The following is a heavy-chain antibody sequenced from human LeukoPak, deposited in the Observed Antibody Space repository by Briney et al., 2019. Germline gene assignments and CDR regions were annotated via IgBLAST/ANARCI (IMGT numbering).Heavy chain of an antibody. CDR1: GYTFTSYD. J-gene: IGHJ5*02. D-gene: IGHD6-19*01. CDR2: MNPNSGNT. Sequence: ASVKVSCKASGYTFTSYDINWVRQATGQGLEWMGWMNPNSGNTGYARKFQGRVTMTRNTSISTAYMELSSLRSEDTAVYYSARGFDGIAVAGTRFDPWGQGTLVTVSS. V-gene: IGHV1-8*01. CDR3: ARGFDGIAVAGTRFDP.